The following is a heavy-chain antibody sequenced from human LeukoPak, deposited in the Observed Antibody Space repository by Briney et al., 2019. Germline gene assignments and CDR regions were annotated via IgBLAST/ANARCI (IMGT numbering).Heavy chain of an antibody. D-gene: IGHD3-22*01. CDR2: ISAYNGNT. Sequence: ASVTVSFKASGYTFTSYGISWVRQAPGQGLEGMGWISAYNGNTNYAQKLQGRVTMTTDTSTSTAYMELRSLRSDDTAVYYCARDYYYDSSGFFDYWGQGTLVTVSS. CDR1: GYTFTSYG. CDR3: ARDYYYDSSGFFDY. J-gene: IGHJ4*02. V-gene: IGHV1-18*01.